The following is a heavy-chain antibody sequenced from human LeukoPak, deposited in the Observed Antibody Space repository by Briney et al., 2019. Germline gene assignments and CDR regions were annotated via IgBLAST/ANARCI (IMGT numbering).Heavy chain of an antibody. CDR2: ISGSGVST. D-gene: IGHD6-6*01. J-gene: IGHJ4*02. CDR3: AKVIGKRTSSSDPAFDY. Sequence: GGSLRLSCAASGFTFSSYAMNWVRQAPGKGLEWVSSISGSGVSTYYADSVKGRFTISRDNSKNTLYLQMNSLRAEDTAVYYCAKVIGKRTSSSDPAFDYWGLGTLVTVSS. CDR1: GFTFSSYA. V-gene: IGHV3-23*01.